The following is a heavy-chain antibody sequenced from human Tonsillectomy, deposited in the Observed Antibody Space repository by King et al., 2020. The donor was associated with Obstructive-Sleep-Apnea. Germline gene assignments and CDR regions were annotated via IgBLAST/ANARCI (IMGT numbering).Heavy chain of an antibody. CDR2: INHSGST. J-gene: IGHJ4*02. CDR1: GGSFSGHY. V-gene: IGHV4-34*01. CDR3: ARVDFGDYKFAY. D-gene: IGHD4-17*01. Sequence: VQLQQWGAGLLKPSGTLSLTCAVYGGSFSGHYWSWIRQPPGKGLEWIGEINHSGSTNYSPSLKSRVTISVDTSKNQFSLKLSSVTAADTAVYYCARVDFGDYKFAYGGQGTLVTAPS.